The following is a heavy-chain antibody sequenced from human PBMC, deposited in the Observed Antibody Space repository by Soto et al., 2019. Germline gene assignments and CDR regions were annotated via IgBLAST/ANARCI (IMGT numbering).Heavy chain of an antibody. CDR2: IIPIFGTA. D-gene: IGHD2-21*02. CDR3: ARGSLAYCGGDCYRHHLRYYGMDV. J-gene: IGHJ6*02. Sequence: QVQLVQSGAEVKKPGSSVKFSCKASGGTFSSYAISWVRQAPGQGLEWMGGIIPIFGTANYAQKFQGRVTITADESTSTAYMELSSLRSEDTAVYYCARGSLAYCGGDCYRHHLRYYGMDVWGQGTTVTVSS. CDR1: GGTFSSYA. V-gene: IGHV1-69*01.